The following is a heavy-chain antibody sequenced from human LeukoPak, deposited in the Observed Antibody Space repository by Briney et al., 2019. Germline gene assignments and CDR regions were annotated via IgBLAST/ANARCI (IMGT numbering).Heavy chain of an antibody. Sequence: SETLSLTCAVSGYSISSGYYWGWIRQPPGKGLEWIGSIYHGGSTYYNPSLKSRVTISVDTSKNQFSLKLSSVTAADTAVYYCARRKSSTGPCSSTSCYKAKPAFDIWGQGTMVTVSS. CDR1: GYSISSGYY. J-gene: IGHJ3*02. CDR3: ARRKSSTGPCSSTSCYKAKPAFDI. CDR2: IYHGGST. D-gene: IGHD2-2*02. V-gene: IGHV4-38-2*01.